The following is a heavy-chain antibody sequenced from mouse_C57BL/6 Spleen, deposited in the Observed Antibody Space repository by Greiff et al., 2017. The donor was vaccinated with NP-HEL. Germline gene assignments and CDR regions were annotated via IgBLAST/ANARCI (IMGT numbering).Heavy chain of an antibody. CDR1: GYTFTSYW. J-gene: IGHJ2*01. CDR2: INPSNGGT. V-gene: IGHV1-53*01. D-gene: IGHD2-4*01. Sequence: QVQLKQPGTELVKPGASVKLSCKASGYTFTSYWMHGVKQRPGQGLEWIGNINPSNGGTNYNEKFKSKATLTVDKSSSTAYMQLSSLTSEDSAVYYCASWGYYDSRDYWGQGTTLTVSS. CDR3: ASWGYYDSRDY.